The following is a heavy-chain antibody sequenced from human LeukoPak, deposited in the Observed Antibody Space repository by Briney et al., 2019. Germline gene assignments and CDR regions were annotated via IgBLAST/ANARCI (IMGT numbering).Heavy chain of an antibody. V-gene: IGHV1-69*10. CDR1: GGTFSSYA. J-gene: IGHJ6*02. CDR3: ARDPDYGGNYYPDYHYYGMDV. Sequence: SAKVSCRASGGTFSSYAISWVRQAPGQGVEWMVGIIHIFGIANYAQKFQGRVTITADTSTSTAYMELSSLRSEDTAVYYCARDPDYGGNYYPDYHYYGMDVWGQGTKVTVS. CDR2: IIHIFGIA. D-gene: IGHD4-23*01.